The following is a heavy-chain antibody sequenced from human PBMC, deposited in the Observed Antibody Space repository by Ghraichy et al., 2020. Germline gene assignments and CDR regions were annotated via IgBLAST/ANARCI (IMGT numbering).Heavy chain of an antibody. CDR2: IYTSGST. D-gene: IGHD3-16*01. Sequence: ETLSLTCTVSGVSISSDYWSWIRQPAGKGLEWIGRIYTSGSTNYNPSLKSRVTMSVDTSKNQLSLRLSSVTAADTAVYYCASPLGYWGQGTLVTVSS. CDR1: GVSISSDY. V-gene: IGHV4-4*07. J-gene: IGHJ4*02. CDR3: ASPLGY.